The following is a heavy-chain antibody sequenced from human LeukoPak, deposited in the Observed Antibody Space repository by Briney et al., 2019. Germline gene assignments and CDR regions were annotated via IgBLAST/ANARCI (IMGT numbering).Heavy chain of an antibody. J-gene: IGHJ4*02. CDR2: ISYDGSNK. Sequence: GRSLRLSCAASGFTFSSYAMHWVRQAPGKGLEWVAVISYDGSNKYYADSVKGRFTISRDNSKNTLYLQMNSLRAEDTAVYYCARDSRTLYYYDSLLSYWGQGTLVTVSS. CDR1: GFTFSSYA. CDR3: ARDSRTLYYYDSLLSY. D-gene: IGHD3-22*01. V-gene: IGHV3-30*04.